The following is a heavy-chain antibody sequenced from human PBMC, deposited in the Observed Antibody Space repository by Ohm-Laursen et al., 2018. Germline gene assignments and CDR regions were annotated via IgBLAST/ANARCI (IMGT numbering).Heavy chain of an antibody. J-gene: IGHJ4*02. D-gene: IGHD3-22*01. Sequence: SVKVSCKASGYTFTGYYIHWVRQAPGQGLEWMGWINPNSGGTNYAQKFQGRVTMTRDTSISTAYMELSRLKSDDTAVYYCARDFLHDYYDSSDDWGQGTLVTVSS. V-gene: IGHV1-2*02. CDR2: INPNSGGT. CDR1: GYTFTGYY. CDR3: ARDFLHDYYDSSDD.